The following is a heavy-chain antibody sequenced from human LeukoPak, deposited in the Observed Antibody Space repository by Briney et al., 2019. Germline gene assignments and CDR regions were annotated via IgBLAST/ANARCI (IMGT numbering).Heavy chain of an antibody. D-gene: IGHD3-22*01. CDR3: ASYDSSGYYSGYFDY. V-gene: IGHV3-23*01. CDR2: ISGSGGST. J-gene: IGHJ4*02. Sequence: GGSLRLSCAASGFTFSSYAMSWVRQAPGKGLEWVSAISGSGGSTYYADSVKGRFTISRVNSKNTLYLQMNSLRAEDTAVYYCASYDSSGYYSGYFDYWGQGTLVTVSS. CDR1: GFTFSSYA.